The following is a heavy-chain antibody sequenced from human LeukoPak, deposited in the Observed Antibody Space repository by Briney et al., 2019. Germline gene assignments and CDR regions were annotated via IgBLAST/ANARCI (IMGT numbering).Heavy chain of an antibody. V-gene: IGHV4-30-2*01. J-gene: IGHJ3*02. Sequence: SETLSLTCTVSGGSISSGGYYWSWIRQPPGKGLEWIGYIYHSGSTYYNPSLKSRVTISVDRSKNQFSLKLSSVTAADTAVYYCARSTGSGSYPDAFDIWGQGTMVTVSS. CDR1: GGSISSGGYY. CDR2: IYHSGST. CDR3: ARSTGSGSYPDAFDI. D-gene: IGHD1-26*01.